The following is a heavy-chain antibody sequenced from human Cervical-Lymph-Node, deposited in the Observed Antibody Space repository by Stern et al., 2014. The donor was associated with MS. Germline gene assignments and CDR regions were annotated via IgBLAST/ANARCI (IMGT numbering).Heavy chain of an antibody. CDR3: AGEPYANNWLDP. Sequence: QLQLQESGSGLVKPSQTLSLTCTVSGDSISRGGYFWNWIRQPPGKGLEWIGYIYHTGIPYYTPSLKSRATILLGRSKNQFSLRLTSVTAADTAFYFCAGEPYANNWLDPWGQWILVTVAS. D-gene: IGHD4-17*01. J-gene: IGHJ5*02. CDR1: GDSISRGGYF. V-gene: IGHV4-30-2*01. CDR2: IYHTGIP.